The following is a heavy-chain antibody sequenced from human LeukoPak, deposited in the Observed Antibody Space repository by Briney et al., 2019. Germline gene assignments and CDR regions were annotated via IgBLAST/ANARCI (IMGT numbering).Heavy chain of an antibody. CDR1: GITFSGAW. Sequence: PGGSLRLSCAASGITFSGAWMHWVRQSPGKGVVWGSRINDDGSFRRYANSVKGRFTISRDNAKNTLFLQMDSLRAEDTAVYYCARVSGPGMNEYYHLWGQGTLVTVSS. D-gene: IGHD3-10*01. J-gene: IGHJ1*01. CDR3: ARVSGPGMNEYYHL. CDR2: INDDGSFR. V-gene: IGHV3-74*01.